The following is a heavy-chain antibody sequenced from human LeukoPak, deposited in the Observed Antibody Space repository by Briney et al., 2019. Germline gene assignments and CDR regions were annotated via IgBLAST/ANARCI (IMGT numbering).Heavy chain of an antibody. CDR1: GYSISSGYY. CDR3: ARHLGTSSLTRYYYYMDV. D-gene: IGHD3-3*02. J-gene: IGHJ6*03. V-gene: IGHV4-38-2*01. Sequence: SETLSLACAVSGYSISSGYYWGWIRQPPGKGLEWIGSIYHSGSTYYNPSLKSRVTISVDTSKNQFSLKLSSVTAADTAVYYCARHLGTSSLTRYYYYMDVWGKGTTVTVSS. CDR2: IYHSGST.